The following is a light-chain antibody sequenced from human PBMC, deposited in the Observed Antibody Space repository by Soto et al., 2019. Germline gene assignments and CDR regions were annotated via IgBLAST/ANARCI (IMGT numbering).Light chain of an antibody. V-gene: IGKV1-13*02. CDR1: QGISSA. CDR3: QQYNSYPLLT. Sequence: AIQLTQSPSSLSASVGDRVTITCRASQGISSALAWYQQKPGKAPKFLISDASSLESGVPSRFSGSGSGTEFTLTISSLQPDDFATYYCQQYNSYPLLTFGQGTKVDI. J-gene: IGKJ1*01. CDR2: DAS.